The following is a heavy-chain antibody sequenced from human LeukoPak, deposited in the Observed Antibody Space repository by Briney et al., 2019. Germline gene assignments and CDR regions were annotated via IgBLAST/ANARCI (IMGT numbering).Heavy chain of an antibody. V-gene: IGHV3-23*01. CDR2: ISGSGGST. CDR1: GFTFSSYA. Sequence: GGSLRLSCAASGFTFSSYAMSWVRQAPGKGLEWVSAISGSGGSTYYADSVKGRFTISRDNSKNTLYLQMNSLRAEDTVVYYCAKVRPYCSSTSCYAISRLYYFDYWGQGTLVTVSS. D-gene: IGHD2-2*01. CDR3: AKVRPYCSSTSCYAISRLYYFDY. J-gene: IGHJ4*02.